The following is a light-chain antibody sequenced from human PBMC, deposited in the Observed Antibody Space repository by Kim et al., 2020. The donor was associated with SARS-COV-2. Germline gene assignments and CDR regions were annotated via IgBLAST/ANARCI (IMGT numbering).Light chain of an antibody. CDR2: GAS. J-gene: IGKJ1*01. CDR1: QSVNSNY. Sequence: SPGKRATVACRASQSVNSNYLACYQQKPGQDPRLLIYGASSRATGIPDRFSGSGSGTDFTLTITRLEPEDFAVYYCQQYSSSPATFGQGTKVDIK. CDR3: QQYSSSPAT. V-gene: IGKV3-20*01.